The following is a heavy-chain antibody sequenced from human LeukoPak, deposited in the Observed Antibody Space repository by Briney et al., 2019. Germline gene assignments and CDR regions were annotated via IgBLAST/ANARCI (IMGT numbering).Heavy chain of an antibody. CDR3: ARTAYYDISTGYPYYFDY. V-gene: IGHV3-21*01. CDR2: ISSSSTYI. J-gene: IGHJ4*02. CDR1: GFTFSSYI. D-gene: IGHD3-9*01. Sequence: GGSLRLSCAASGFTFSSYIMNWVRQAPGKGLEWVSSISSSSTYIHYADSVKGRFTISRDNAKNSLYLQMNSLRDEDTAVYYCARTAYYDISTGYPYYFDYWGQGTLVTVSS.